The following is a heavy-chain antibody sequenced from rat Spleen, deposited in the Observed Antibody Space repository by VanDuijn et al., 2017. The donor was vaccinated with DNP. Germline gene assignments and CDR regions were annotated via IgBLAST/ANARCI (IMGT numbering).Heavy chain of an antibody. CDR1: GFIFNDYA. V-gene: IGHV5-17*01. J-gene: IGHJ2*01. D-gene: IGHD1-3*01. CDR2: ISYDGLRP. Sequence: EVQLVESGGDLVQPGRSLKLSCVASGFIFNDYALAWVRQAPKKGLEWVATISYDGLRPYYRDSVKGRFTISRDDAKSALYLQMDSLRSEDTATYYCTRTDGSYGFDYWGQGVMVTVSS. CDR3: TRTDGSYGFDY.